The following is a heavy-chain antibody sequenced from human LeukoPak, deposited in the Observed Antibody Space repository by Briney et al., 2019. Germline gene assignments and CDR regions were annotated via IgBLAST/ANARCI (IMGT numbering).Heavy chain of an antibody. J-gene: IGHJ3*02. Sequence: ASVKVSCKVSGTTFGLSAISWVRQAPGQGLQWMGGSIPIFSRADYAQRFQDRITISWDASTGTDYMELRSLTFDDTAVYYCARVGPPRRDHYYPSSGDYLPVFEIWGHGTIVTVSS. CDR2: SIPIFSRA. CDR1: GTTFGLSA. D-gene: IGHD3-22*01. CDR3: ARVGPPRRDHYYPSSGDYLPVFEI. V-gene: IGHV1-69*13.